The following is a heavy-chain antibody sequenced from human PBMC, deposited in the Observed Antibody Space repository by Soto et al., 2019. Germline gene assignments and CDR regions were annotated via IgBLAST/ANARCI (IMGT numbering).Heavy chain of an antibody. D-gene: IGHD3-16*01. CDR1: GGTFSGYD. CDR3: ARDSSMITFGGVIFY. V-gene: IGHV4-34*01. CDR2: INHIGST. J-gene: IGHJ4*02. Sequence: SETQSLTCAVYGGTFSGYDWSWIRQPPGKGLEWIGEINHIGSTNYNPSLKSRVTISVDKSKNQFSLKLSSVTAADTAVYYCARDSSMITFGGVIFYWGQGTLVTVSS.